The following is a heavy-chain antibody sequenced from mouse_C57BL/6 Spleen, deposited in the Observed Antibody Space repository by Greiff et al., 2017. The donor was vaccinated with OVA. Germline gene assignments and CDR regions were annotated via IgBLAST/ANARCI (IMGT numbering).Heavy chain of an antibody. CDR1: GYTFTSYW. V-gene: IGHV1-64*01. CDR2: IHPNSGST. J-gene: IGHJ1*03. CDR3: ARGYDYYWYFDV. D-gene: IGHD1-2*01. Sequence: VQLQQPGAELVKPGASVKLSCKASGYTFTSYWMHWVKQRPGQGLEWIGMIHPNSGSTNYNEKFKSKATLTVDKSSSTAYMQLSSLTSEDSAVYYCARGYDYYWYFDVWGTGTTVTVSS.